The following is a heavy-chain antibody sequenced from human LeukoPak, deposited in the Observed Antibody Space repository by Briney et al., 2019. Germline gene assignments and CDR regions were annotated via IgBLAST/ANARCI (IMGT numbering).Heavy chain of an antibody. CDR3: ARGPRRDYYDSSGYY. CDR1: GYTFTSYD. CDR2: MNPNSGNT. V-gene: IGHV1-8*01. J-gene: IGHJ4*02. D-gene: IGHD3-22*01. Sequence: ASVKVSCKASGYTFTSYDINWVRQATGQGLEWMGWMNPNSGNTGYAQKFQGRVTMTRNTSISTAYMELSSLRSEDTAVYYCARGPRRDYYDSSGYYWGRGTLVTVSS.